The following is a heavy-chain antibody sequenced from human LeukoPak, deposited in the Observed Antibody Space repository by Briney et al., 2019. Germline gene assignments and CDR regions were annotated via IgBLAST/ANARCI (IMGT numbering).Heavy chain of an antibody. J-gene: IGHJ4*02. CDR2: INHSGST. CDR3: ARGVVLLWFGTIRTHFDY. D-gene: IGHD3-10*01. V-gene: IGHV4-39*07. Sequence: SETLSLTCTVSGGSISSSSYYWGWIRQPPGKGLEWIGEINHSGSTNYNPSLKSRVTISVDTSKNQFSLKLSSATAADTAVYYCARGVVLLWFGTIRTHFDYWGQGTLVTVSS. CDR1: GGSISSSSYY.